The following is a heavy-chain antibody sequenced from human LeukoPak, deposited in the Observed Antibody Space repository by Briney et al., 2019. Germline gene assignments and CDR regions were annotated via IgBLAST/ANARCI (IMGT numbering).Heavy chain of an antibody. D-gene: IGHD1-14*01. CDR1: GGSISSSSYY. CDR2: IYYSGST. J-gene: IGHJ1*01. Sequence: PSETLSLTCTVSGGSISSSSYYWGWIRQPPGKGLEWIGSIYYSGSTYYNPSLKSRVTISVDTSKNQFSLKLSSVTAADTAVYYCARLTPPSRFQHWGQGTLVTVSS. V-gene: IGHV4-39*07. CDR3: ARLTPPSRFQH.